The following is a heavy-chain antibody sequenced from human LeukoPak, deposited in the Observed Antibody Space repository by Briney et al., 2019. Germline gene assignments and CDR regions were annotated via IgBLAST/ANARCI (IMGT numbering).Heavy chain of an antibody. V-gene: IGHV3-74*01. CDR1: GHHS. D-gene: IGHD2-2*01. Sequence: GGSLRLSCAASGHHSLHCVRQAPGKGLVWVSHINSDGSWTSYADSVKGRFTISKDNAKNTVYLQMNNLRAEDTAVYYCVSFYETYWGRGTLVTVSS. CDR3: VSFYETY. J-gene: IGHJ4*02. CDR2: INSDGSWT.